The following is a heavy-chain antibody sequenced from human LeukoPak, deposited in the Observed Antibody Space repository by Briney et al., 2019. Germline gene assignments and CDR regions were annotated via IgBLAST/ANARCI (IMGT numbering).Heavy chain of an antibody. CDR2: INHSGST. Sequence: SETLSLTCAVYGGSFSGYYWSWIRQPPGKGLEWIGEINHSGSTNYNPSLKSRVTISVDTSKNQFSLKLSSVTAADTAVYYCARFRFPLHYYGSGSQHDFDYWGQGTLVTVSS. D-gene: IGHD3-10*01. J-gene: IGHJ4*02. V-gene: IGHV4-34*01. CDR3: ARFRFPLHYYGSGSQHDFDY. CDR1: GGSFSGYY.